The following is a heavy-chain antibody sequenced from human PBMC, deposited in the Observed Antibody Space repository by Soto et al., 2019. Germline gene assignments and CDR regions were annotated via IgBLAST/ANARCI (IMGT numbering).Heavy chain of an antibody. D-gene: IGHD1-26*01. CDR3: ARERETRRLGP. J-gene: IGHJ5*02. V-gene: IGHV1-8*01. CDR1: GYTFTSYD. CDR2: MNPNSGNT. Sequence: QVQLVQSGAEVKKPGASVKVSCKASGYTFTSYDINWVRQATGQGLEWMGRMNPNSGNTAYAQKFQGRVTMTRSTSISTAYMELNSLRSEDTAVYFCARERETRRLGPCGQGTLVTVSS.